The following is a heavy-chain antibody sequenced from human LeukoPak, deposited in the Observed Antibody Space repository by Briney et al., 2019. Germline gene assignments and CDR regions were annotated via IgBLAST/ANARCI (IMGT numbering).Heavy chain of an antibody. V-gene: IGHV3-53*01. CDR1: GFTASKKY. CDR3: QVTDTDSFDF. J-gene: IGHJ4*02. CDR2: IYDDGRT. Sequence: GGSLRLSCAASGFTASKKYMTWVGQAPGKGLEWVSVIYDDGRTYYADSVKGRFTISRDSFKNIVDLQMNSLRADDTVVYFCQVTDTDSFDFWGQGTLVTVSS. D-gene: IGHD2-21*02.